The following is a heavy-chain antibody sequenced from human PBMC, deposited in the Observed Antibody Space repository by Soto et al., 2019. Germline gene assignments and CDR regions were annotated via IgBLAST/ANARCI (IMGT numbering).Heavy chain of an antibody. Sequence: ASVKVSCKASGYTFTSYGISWVRQAPGQGLEWMGWISAYNGNTNYAQKLQGRVTVTTDTSTSTAYMELRSLRSDDTAVYYCARDRIVATSEYYYYYYMDVWGKGTTVTVSS. CDR3: ARDRIVATSEYYYYYYMDV. V-gene: IGHV1-18*01. J-gene: IGHJ6*03. D-gene: IGHD5-12*01. CDR1: GYTFTSYG. CDR2: ISAYNGNT.